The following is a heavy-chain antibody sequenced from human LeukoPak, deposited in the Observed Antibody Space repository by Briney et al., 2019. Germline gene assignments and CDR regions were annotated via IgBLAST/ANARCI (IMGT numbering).Heavy chain of an antibody. CDR1: GYTFTSYD. CDR3: ATLLTLRGNSDY. J-gene: IGHJ4*02. CDR2: MNPNSGNT. D-gene: IGHD1-7*01. V-gene: IGHV1-8*03. Sequence: ASVKVSCKASGYTFTSYDINWVRQATGQGLEWMGWMNPNSGNTGYAQKFQGRVTIIRNTSISTAYMELSSLRSEDTAVYYCATLLTLRGNSDYWGQGTLVTVSS.